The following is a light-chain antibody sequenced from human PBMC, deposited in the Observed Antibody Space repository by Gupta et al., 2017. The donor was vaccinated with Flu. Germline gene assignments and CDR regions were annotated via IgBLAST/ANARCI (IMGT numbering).Light chain of an antibody. V-gene: IGLV2-14*01. J-gene: IGLJ2*01. CDR3: SSYTSGSAIIVV. CDR1: SSDVGAYNY. CDR2: AVS. Sequence: QSALTQPAFVSGSPGQSITISCTETSSDVGAYNYVSWYKQRPGKDPKLMIYAVSNRHSGVSNRFSGSKSGNTASLTISGLQAEDEADYYCSSYTSGSAIIVVFGGGTKLTVL.